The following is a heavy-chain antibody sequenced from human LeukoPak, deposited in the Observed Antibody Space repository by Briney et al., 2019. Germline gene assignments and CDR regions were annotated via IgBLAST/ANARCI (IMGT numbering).Heavy chain of an antibody. J-gene: IGHJ4*02. D-gene: IGHD2-21*02. Sequence: GGSLRLSCAVAGFTFSNYAMTWVRQAPGKGLEWVSGISGSGDSTNDPDSVKGRFGVSRDNSKNTLYLQMNSLRADDTAVYYCATLGSIVWGRTGTASSLWGQGTLVTVSS. CDR2: ISGSGDST. CDR3: ATLGSIVWGRTGTASSL. V-gene: IGHV3-23*01. CDR1: GFTFSNYA.